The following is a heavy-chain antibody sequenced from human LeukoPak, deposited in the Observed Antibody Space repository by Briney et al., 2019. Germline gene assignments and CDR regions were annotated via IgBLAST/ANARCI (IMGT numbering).Heavy chain of an antibody. Sequence: GGSLRLSCEASGFTFNNYWMHWVRQVPGEGLLWVSHTNSDGSSTSYADSVKGRFTVSRDNAKNTLYLLMSNLRAEDTAVYYCARVAVSGWYTALDYWGQGTLVSVSS. CDR2: TNSDGSST. D-gene: IGHD6-19*01. CDR1: GFTFNNYW. J-gene: IGHJ4*02. CDR3: ARVAVSGWYTALDY. V-gene: IGHV3-74*01.